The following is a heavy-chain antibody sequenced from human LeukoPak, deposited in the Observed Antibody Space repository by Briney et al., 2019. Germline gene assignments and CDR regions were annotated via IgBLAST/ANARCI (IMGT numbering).Heavy chain of an antibody. V-gene: IGHV3-7*03. Sequence: GGSLRLSYAASGFIFSRYWMIWVRQAPGKGLEWVANIKQDGSEKYYVDSVKGRFTISRDNAKNSLYLQMNSLRAEDTALYYCARGISGPHYFDYWGQGTLVTASS. D-gene: IGHD3-10*01. J-gene: IGHJ4*02. CDR1: GFIFSRYW. CDR2: IKQDGSEK. CDR3: ARGISGPHYFDY.